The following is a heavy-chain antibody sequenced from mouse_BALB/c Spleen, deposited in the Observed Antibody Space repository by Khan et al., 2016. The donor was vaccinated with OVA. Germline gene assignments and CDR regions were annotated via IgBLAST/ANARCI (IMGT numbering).Heavy chain of an antibody. CDR2: IDPSTTYT. Sequence: QVQLQQSGAELVKPGASVKMSCKASGYTFTNYWMHWVKQRPGQGLEWIGYIDPSTTYTDHNQKFKDKATLTADKSSRTAYMQLSSLTSEDSAVYYCVNHGSSSAWFTYWGQGTLVTVSA. CDR3: VNHGSSSAWFTY. J-gene: IGHJ3*01. D-gene: IGHD1-1*01. CDR1: GYTFTNYW. V-gene: IGHV1-7*01.